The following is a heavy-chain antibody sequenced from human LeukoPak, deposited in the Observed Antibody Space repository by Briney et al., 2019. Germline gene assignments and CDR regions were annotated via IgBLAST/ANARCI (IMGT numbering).Heavy chain of an antibody. CDR3: ARHKDYYYSYMDV. CDR1: GDSISNSSCD. CDR2: IYYSGST. Sequence: IPSETLSLTCCVSGDSISNSSCDWGGLRQAPGKGLEWIGTIYYSGSTYYHPSLTSRLTISVHTSKNQFSLKLSSVTAADTAVYYCARHKDYYYSYMDVWGKGTTVTISS. V-gene: IGHV4-39*01. J-gene: IGHJ6*03.